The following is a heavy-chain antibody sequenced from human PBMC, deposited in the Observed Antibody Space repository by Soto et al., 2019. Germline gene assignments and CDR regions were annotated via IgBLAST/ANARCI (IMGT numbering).Heavy chain of an antibody. Sequence: SEALSLTCAVSGGSINSRYCWSSVRHSAGKGLEWIGEIYHSGSTNYNPSLKSRVTISVDKSKNQFSLNLSSVTAADTAVYYCARDQNGSGNYYTRYFDYWGQGTLVTVS. CDR1: GGSINSRYC. CDR3: ARDQNGSGNYYTRYFDY. J-gene: IGHJ4*02. CDR2: IYHSGST. V-gene: IGHV4-4*02. D-gene: IGHD3-10*01.